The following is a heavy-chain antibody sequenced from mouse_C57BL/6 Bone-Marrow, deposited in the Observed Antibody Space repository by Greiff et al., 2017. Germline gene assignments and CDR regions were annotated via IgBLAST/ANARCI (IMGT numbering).Heavy chain of an antibody. CDR3: ARIGYYGSLYYFDY. D-gene: IGHD1-1*01. V-gene: IGHV8-8*01. J-gene: IGHJ2*01. CDR2: IWWDDDK. CDR1: GFSLSTFGMG. Sequence: QVTLKESGPGILQPSQTLSLTCSFSGFSLSTFGMGVGWIRQPSGKGLEWLAHIWWDDDKYYNPALKSQLTISKATSKNQVFLKIANVDTADTATYYCARIGYYGSLYYFDYWGQGTTLTVSS.